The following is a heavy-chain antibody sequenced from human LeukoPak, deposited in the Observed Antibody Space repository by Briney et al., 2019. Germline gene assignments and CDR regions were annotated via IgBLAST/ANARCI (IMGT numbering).Heavy chain of an antibody. CDR3: ARDPSTMPFDY. CDR1: GFTFDDYA. D-gene: IGHD2-2*01. V-gene: IGHV3-9*01. CDR2: ISWNSGSI. J-gene: IGHJ4*02. Sequence: GRSLRLSCAAPGFTFDDYAMHWVRQAPGKGLEWVSGISWNSGSIGYADSVKGRFTISRDNAKNSLYLQMNSLRAEDTAVYYCARDPSTMPFDYWGQGTLVTVSS.